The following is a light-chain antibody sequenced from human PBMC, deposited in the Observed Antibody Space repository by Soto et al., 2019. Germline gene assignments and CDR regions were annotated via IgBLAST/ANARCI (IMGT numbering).Light chain of an antibody. V-gene: IGLV2-8*01. CDR1: SSDAGGYNY. CDR2: EVN. CDR3: NSYTGSNNGV. J-gene: IGLJ3*02. Sequence: QSALTQPPSASGSPGQSVTISCTGTSSDAGGYNYVSWYQQHPGKAPKVMIYEVNKRPSGVPDRFSGSKSGNTASLTISGLQAEDEADYYCNSYTGSNNGVFGGGTKLTVL.